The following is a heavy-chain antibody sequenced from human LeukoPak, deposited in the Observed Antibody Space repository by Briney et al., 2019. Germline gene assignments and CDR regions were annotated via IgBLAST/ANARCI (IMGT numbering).Heavy chain of an antibody. Sequence: SETLSLTCTVSGGSISSYYWSWIRQPAGKGLEWIGRIYTSGSTNYNPSLKSRVTMSVDTSKNQFSLKLSSVTAADTAVYYCARGGVVVPAAILGGVNWFDPWAREPWSPSPQ. CDR1: GGSISSYY. V-gene: IGHV4-4*07. CDR3: ARGGVVVPAAILGGVNWFDP. CDR2: IYTSGST. D-gene: IGHD2-2*02. J-gene: IGHJ5*02.